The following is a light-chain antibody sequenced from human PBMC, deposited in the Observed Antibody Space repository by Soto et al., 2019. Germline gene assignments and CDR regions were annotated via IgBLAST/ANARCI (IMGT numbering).Light chain of an antibody. Sequence: DIQMTQSPSSLSASVGDRVIITCRASQSISSYLNWYQQKPGKAPNLLIYAASSLESGVPSRFSGSGSGTDFTLTISSLQPEDFATYYCQQSYTSPRTFGQGTKLDIK. J-gene: IGKJ2*01. CDR1: QSISSY. CDR3: QQSYTSPRT. V-gene: IGKV1-39*01. CDR2: AAS.